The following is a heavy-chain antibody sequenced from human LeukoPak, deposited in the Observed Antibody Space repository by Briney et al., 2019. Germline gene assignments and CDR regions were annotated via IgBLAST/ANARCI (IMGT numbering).Heavy chain of an antibody. CDR3: ARQWSSSWYYFDY. CDR1: GGSISSYY. V-gene: IGHV4-59*08. CDR2: IYYSGGT. Sequence: SETLSLTCTVSGGSISSYYWSWIRQPPGKGLEWIGYIYYSGGTNYNPSLKSRVTISVDTSKNQFSLKLSSVTAADTAVYYCARQWSSSWYYFDYWGQGTLVTVSS. D-gene: IGHD6-13*01. J-gene: IGHJ4*02.